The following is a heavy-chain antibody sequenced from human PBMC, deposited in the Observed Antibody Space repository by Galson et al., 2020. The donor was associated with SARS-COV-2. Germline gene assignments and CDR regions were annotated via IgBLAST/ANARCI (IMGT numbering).Heavy chain of an antibody. CDR2: ISYDGSKK. D-gene: IGHD3-9*01. J-gene: IGHJ3*01. CDR3: AKSYDRKPRIHDAFDV. Sequence: TGGSLRLSCAASGFTFSSYGIHWVRQAPGKGLEWVAVISYDGSKKYYADPVRGRFTISRDNSKNTLFLQMNSRRTEDTALYYCAKSYDRKPRIHDAFDVWGQGTMVTVS. CDR1: GFTFSSYG. V-gene: IGHV3-30*18.